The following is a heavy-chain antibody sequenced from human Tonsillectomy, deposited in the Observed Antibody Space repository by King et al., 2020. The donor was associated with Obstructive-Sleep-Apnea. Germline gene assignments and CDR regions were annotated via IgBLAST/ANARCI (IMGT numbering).Heavy chain of an antibody. Sequence: VQLQESGPGLVKPSETLSLTCTVSGVSISPYYWSWIRQPPGKGLEWIGYISYSGSTNYNPSLKSRVTMSVDTSKNQFSLRLCSVTAADTALYYCARHPRHSGYDLDYFDNWGQGTLVTVSS. CDR2: ISYSGST. CDR1: GVSISPYY. J-gene: IGHJ4*02. CDR3: ARHPRHSGYDLDYFDN. V-gene: IGHV4-59*08. D-gene: IGHD5-12*01.